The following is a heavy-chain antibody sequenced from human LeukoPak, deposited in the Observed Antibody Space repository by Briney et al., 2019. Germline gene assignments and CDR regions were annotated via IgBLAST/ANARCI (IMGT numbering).Heavy chain of an antibody. CDR2: ISSSSSYI. V-gene: IGHV3-21*01. CDR3: ARDGWGARPMVRGVIPHWFDP. D-gene: IGHD3-10*01. J-gene: IGHJ5*02. Sequence: GGSLRLSCAASGFTFSSYSMNWVRQAPGKGLEWVSSISSSSSYIYYADSVKGRFTISRDNAKNSLYLQMNSLRAEDTAVYYCARDGWGARPMVRGVIPHWFDPWGQGTLVTVSS. CDR1: GFTFSSYS.